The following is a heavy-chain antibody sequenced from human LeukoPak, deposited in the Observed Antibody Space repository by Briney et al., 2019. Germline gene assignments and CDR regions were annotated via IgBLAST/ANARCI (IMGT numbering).Heavy chain of an antibody. CDR3: ASPPRYCSSTSCRRNYYYMDV. CDR1: GYIFSNYG. Sequence: SVKVSCKASGYIFSNYGITWVRQAPGHGLEWMGGIIPIFGTANYAQKFQGRVTITADESTSTAYMELSSLRSEDTAVYYCASPPRYCSSTSCRRNYYYMDVWGKGTTVTVSS. J-gene: IGHJ6*03. D-gene: IGHD2-2*01. CDR2: IIPIFGTA. V-gene: IGHV1-69*13.